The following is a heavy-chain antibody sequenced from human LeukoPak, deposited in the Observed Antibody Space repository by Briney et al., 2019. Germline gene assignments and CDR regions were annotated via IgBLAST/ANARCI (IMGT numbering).Heavy chain of an antibody. Sequence: SETLSLTCTVSGGSISSYYWSWIRQPPGKGLEWIGYIYYSGSTNYNPSLKSRVTISVDTSKNQFSLKLSSVTAADTAVYYCARDSDYYDSSGYYDAFDIWGQGTMVTVSS. D-gene: IGHD3-22*01. CDR1: GGSISSYY. J-gene: IGHJ3*02. CDR3: ARDSDYYDSSGYYDAFDI. V-gene: IGHV4-59*01. CDR2: IYYSGST.